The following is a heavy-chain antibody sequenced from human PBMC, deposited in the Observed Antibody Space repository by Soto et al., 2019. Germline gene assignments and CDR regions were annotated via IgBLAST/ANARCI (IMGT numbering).Heavy chain of an antibody. CDR2: TYYRSKWYN. V-gene: IGHV6-1*01. D-gene: IGHD6-6*01. CDR1: GDSVSSNSAA. CDR3: ASDGPLEYSSPLGPRLRDYYYFGMDV. Sequence: KQSRTLSLTCAISGDSVSSNSAAWNWIRQSPSRGLEWLGRTYYRSKWYNDYAVSVKNRITINQDIPKNQFSLQLNYVTPEDSAVHYCASDGPLEYSSPLGPRLRDYYYFGMDVWGQGTTVTVSS. J-gene: IGHJ6*02.